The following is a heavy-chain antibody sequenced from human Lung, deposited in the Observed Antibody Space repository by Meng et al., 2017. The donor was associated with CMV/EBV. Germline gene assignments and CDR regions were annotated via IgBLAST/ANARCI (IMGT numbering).Heavy chain of an antibody. CDR1: GYAFTSYD. D-gene: IGHD2-15*01. CDR3: ARGYCSGGSCPVFDP. V-gene: IGHV1-8*01. Sequence: AEVTKPGASVKVSSKASGYAFTSYDINWVRQATGQGLEWMGWMNPNSGNTGYAQKFQGRATMTRNTSISTAYMELSSLRSEDTAVYYCARGYCSGGSCPVFDPWGQGTLVTVSS. J-gene: IGHJ5*02. CDR2: MNPNSGNT.